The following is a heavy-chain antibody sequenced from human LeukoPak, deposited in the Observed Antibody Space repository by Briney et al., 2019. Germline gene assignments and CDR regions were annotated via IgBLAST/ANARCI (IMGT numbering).Heavy chain of an antibody. CDR3: AKGDLAAAGTGFCSY. Sequence: GGSLRLSCAASGFTFSRCAMSWVRQAPGKGLEWVSAISGSGGSTYYADSVKGRFTISRDNSKNTLYLQMNSLRAEDTAVYYCAKGDLAAAGTGFCSYWGQGTLVTVSS. CDR1: GFTFSRCA. CDR2: ISGSGGST. J-gene: IGHJ4*02. D-gene: IGHD6-13*01. V-gene: IGHV3-23*01.